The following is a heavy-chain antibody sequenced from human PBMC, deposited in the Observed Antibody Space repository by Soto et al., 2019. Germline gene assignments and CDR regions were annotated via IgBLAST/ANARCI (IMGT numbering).Heavy chain of an antibody. CDR3: TTGRFSSSLYFDS. CDR2: IKSKSDGGTT. V-gene: IGHV3-15*01. J-gene: IGHJ4*02. Sequence: EVQLVESGGGLVKPGGTLRVSCAASGITFSNVWMTWVRQAPGKGLEWVGRIKSKSDGGTTDYGAPVRGRFAISSDDSKNTLYLQMNSLKTEDTAVYYCTTGRFSSSLYFDSWGQGTLVTVSS. CDR1: GITFSNVW. D-gene: IGHD6-6*01.